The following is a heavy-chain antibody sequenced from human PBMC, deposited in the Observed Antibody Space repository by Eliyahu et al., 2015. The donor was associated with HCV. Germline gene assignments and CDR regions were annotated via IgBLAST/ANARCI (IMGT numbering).Heavy chain of an antibody. Sequence: FSSYWXHWVRQAPGXGLVWLSRINXDGXSXSYAXSVKGRFTISRDNAKNTLYLQMNSLXAEDTAVYYCASEEWYYDSSGYYYNWFDPWGQGTLVTVSS. J-gene: IGHJ5*02. CDR3: ASEEWYYDSSGYYYNWFDP. D-gene: IGHD3-22*01. CDR2: INXDGXSX. V-gene: IGHV3-74*01. CDR1: FSSYW.